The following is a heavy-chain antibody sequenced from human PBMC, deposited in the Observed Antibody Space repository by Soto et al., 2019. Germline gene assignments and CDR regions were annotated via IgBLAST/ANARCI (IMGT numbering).Heavy chain of an antibody. CDR3: ARTLWFGELLWWWFDP. Sequence: QVQLVQSGAEVKKPGASVKVSCKASGYTFTSYDINWVGQATGQGLEWMGWMNPNSGNTGYAQKFQGRVTMTRNTSISTAYMELSSLRSEDTAVYYCARTLWFGELLWWWFDPWGQGTLVTVSS. J-gene: IGHJ5*02. V-gene: IGHV1-8*01. CDR1: GYTFTSYD. D-gene: IGHD3-10*01. CDR2: MNPNSGNT.